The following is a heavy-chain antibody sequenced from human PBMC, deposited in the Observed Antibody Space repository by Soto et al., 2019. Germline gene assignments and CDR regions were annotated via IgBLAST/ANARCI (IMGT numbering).Heavy chain of an antibody. CDR2: ISNSGSTD. Sequence: RGSLRLSCEAPGFTFSDYYMSWIRRAPGKGLEWVSYISNSGSTDFYADSVKGRFTISRDNAKNSLYLQMNSLRAEDTAVYYCAKVPNSSGYYGHYYFDYWGQGTLVTVSS. CDR3: AKVPNSSGYYGHYYFDY. CDR1: GFTFSDYY. D-gene: IGHD3-22*01. V-gene: IGHV3-11*01. J-gene: IGHJ4*02.